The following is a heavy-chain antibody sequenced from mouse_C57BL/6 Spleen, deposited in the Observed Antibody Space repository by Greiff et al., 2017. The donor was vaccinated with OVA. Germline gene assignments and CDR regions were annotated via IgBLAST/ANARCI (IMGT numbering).Heavy chain of an antibody. J-gene: IGHJ4*01. CDR3: ARHEEAHLGDYAMDY. CDR2: FYPGSGSI. V-gene: IGHV1-62-2*01. D-gene: IGHD4-1*01. CDR1: GYTFTEYT. Sequence: QVHVKQSGAELVKPGASVKLSCKASGYTFTEYTIHWVKQRSGQGLEWIGWFYPGSGSIKYNEKFKDKATLTADKSSNTVYMEHSRLTSEDSAVYICARHEEAHLGDYAMDYWGQGTSVTVSS.